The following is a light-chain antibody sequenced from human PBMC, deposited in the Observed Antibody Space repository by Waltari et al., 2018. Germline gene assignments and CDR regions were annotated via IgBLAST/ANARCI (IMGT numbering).Light chain of an antibody. V-gene: IGKV3-20*01. Sequence: EIVLTQSPGTLSLSPGERATLSCRASQSVRGSLAWYQQKAGQDPRLLIYGVSSRATGIPERFSGSGSGTDFSLTISRLEPEDFAVYYCQHYVRLPATFGQGTKVEIK. CDR2: GVS. J-gene: IGKJ1*01. CDR1: QSVRGS. CDR3: QHYVRLPAT.